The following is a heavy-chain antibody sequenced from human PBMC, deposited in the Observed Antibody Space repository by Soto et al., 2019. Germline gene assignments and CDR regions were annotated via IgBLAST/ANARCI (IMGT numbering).Heavy chain of an antibody. V-gene: IGHV1-58*01. CDR3: AADRPREPHAFDI. D-gene: IGHD1-26*01. CDR2: ILVASGGT. J-gene: IGHJ3*02. CDR1: GFTFGNSA. Sequence: SVKVSCKASGFTFGNSAVHWVRQARGQRLEWMGWILVASGGTNYAQKFQERVTITRDMSTSTAYMELSSLRSEDTAVYYCAADRPREPHAFDIWGQGTMVTVSS.